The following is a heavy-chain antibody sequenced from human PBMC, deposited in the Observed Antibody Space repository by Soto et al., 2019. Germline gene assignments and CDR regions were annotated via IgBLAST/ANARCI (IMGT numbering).Heavy chain of an antibody. J-gene: IGHJ3*02. CDR1: GYTFTDYY. CDR3: ARDHPGIASRPFAFDI. D-gene: IGHD6-6*01. V-gene: IGHV1-2*02. CDR2: ISPNSGGT. Sequence: ASVKVSCKASGYTFTDYYMHWVRQAPGQGLEWMGWISPNSGGTNYAQKFQGRVTMTRDTSISTAYMVLSRLRSDDTAVFYCARDHPGIASRPFAFDIWGPGTMVTVS.